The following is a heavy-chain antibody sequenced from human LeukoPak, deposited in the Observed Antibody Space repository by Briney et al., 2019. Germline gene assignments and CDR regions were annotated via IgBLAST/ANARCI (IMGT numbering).Heavy chain of an antibody. CDR1: GGSISSGGYY. V-gene: IGHV4-31*03. Sequence: PSETLSLTCTVSGGSISSGGYYWSWIRQHPGKGLEWFGYIYYSGSTYYNPSLKSRVTISVDTSKNQFSLKLSSVTAADTAVYYCARVVTGGDNWFDPWGQGTLVTVSS. CDR2: IYYSGST. J-gene: IGHJ5*02. D-gene: IGHD2-21*02. CDR3: ARVVTGGDNWFDP.